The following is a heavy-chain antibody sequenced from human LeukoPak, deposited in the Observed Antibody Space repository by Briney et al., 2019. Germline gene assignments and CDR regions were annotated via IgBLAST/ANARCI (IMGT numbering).Heavy chain of an antibody. CDR2: INRRGHT. CDR1: GFTFDRFT. CDR3: AKEVDCPSDCLFFHS. D-gene: IGHD2-21*02. J-gene: IGHJ4*02. Sequence: SGGSLRLSCAASGFTFDRFTIHWVRQTPGKGLEWVSLINRRGHTFYADSVKDRFTISRDNSRNSVFLQMNSLRPEDTALYHCAKEVDCPSDCLFFHSWGQGTLVTVSS. V-gene: IGHV3-43*01.